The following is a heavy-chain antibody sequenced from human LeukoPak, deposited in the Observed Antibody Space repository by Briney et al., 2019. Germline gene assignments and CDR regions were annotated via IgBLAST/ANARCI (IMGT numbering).Heavy chain of an antibody. V-gene: IGHV1-69*13. Sequence: SVKVSCKASGGTFSSYAISWVRQAPGQGLEWMGGIIPIFGTANYAQKFQGRVTITADESTSTAYMELSSLRSEDTAVYYCACQEGITIFGVVIRVDVWGQGTTVTVSS. CDR2: IIPIFGTA. CDR3: ACQEGITIFGVVIRVDV. CDR1: GGTFSSYA. D-gene: IGHD3-3*01. J-gene: IGHJ6*02.